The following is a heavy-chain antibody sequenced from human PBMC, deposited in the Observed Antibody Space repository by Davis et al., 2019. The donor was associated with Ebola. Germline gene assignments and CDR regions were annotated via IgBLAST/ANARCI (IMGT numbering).Heavy chain of an antibody. D-gene: IGHD2-15*01. Sequence: SVKVSCKASGYTFSNYDMNWVRQAPGQALEWMGWITPFNGNTNYAQKFQDRVTITRDRSMSTAYMELSSLRSEDTAMYYCASETEVVVAAFGIWGQGTMVTVSS. V-gene: IGHV1-45*02. CDR3: ASETEVVVAAFGI. CDR1: GYTFSNYD. J-gene: IGHJ3*02. CDR2: ITPFNGNT.